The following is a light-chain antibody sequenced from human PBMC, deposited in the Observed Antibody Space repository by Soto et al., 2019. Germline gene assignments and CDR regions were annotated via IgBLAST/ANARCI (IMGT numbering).Light chain of an antibody. CDR2: DAS. CDR3: QQRTDWLWT. CDR1: QSVRIY. V-gene: IGKV3-11*01. J-gene: IGKJ1*01. Sequence: EIVLPQSPATLSLSPGERATLSCRASQSVRIYLNWYQQKPGQAPRLLIYDASHRAPGTPSRFRGSGSGTDFTLTISTLEPEDSAVYYCQQRTDWLWTFGQGTKVEIK.